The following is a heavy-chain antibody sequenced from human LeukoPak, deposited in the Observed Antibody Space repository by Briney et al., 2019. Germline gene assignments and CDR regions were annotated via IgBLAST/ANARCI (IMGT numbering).Heavy chain of an antibody. CDR3: ARHRYSSSWYKALGAFDI. Sequence: PSETLSLTCTVSGGSISSYYWSWMRQPPGKGLEWIGSIYYSGSTYYNPSLKSRVTISVDTSKNQFSLKLSSVTAADTAVYYCARHRYSSSWYKALGAFDIWGQGTMVTVSS. CDR1: GGSISSYY. D-gene: IGHD6-13*01. J-gene: IGHJ3*02. V-gene: IGHV4-59*05. CDR2: IYYSGST.